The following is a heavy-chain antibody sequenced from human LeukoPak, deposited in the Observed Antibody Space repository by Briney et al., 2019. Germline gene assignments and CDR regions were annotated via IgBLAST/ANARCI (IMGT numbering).Heavy chain of an antibody. CDR2: INPHSGDT. CDR1: GYTFTGNY. V-gene: IGHV1-2*02. D-gene: IGHD2-21*02. J-gene: IGHJ4*02. CDR3: TRRDGVTQFDY. Sequence: ASVKVSCKASGYTFTGNYIHWLRQAPGQGLEWMGWINPHSGDTKYAQKFQGRVTMTKDTSINSAYMELSRLRSDDTAVYYCTRRDGVTQFDYWGQGTLVTVSS.